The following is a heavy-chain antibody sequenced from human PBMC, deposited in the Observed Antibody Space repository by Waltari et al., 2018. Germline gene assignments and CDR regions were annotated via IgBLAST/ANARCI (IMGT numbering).Heavy chain of an antibody. CDR1: GVNTGPYE. CDR3: ARDRPPPYSTGWYVLFH. J-gene: IGHJ4*02. V-gene: IGHV3-48*03. CDR2: ISSGAKTP. Sequence: VESGGGVVQPGGSLRLSCADSGVNTGPYEINWVRRAPGKGLEWIAYISSGAKTPSYAASVQGQFTISRDNVNNSIYLQMNSLRVEDTAIYYCARDRPPPYSTGWYVLFHWGQGSQVTVSA. D-gene: IGHD6-19*01.